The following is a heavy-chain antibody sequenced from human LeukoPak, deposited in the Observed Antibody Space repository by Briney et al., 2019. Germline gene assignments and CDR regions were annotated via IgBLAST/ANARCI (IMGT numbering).Heavy chain of an antibody. CDR3: ARIHAFDI. CDR2: ISSSSSTI. V-gene: IGHV3-48*01. CDR1: GGSISSSS. Sequence: ETLSLTCTVSGGSISSSSYYWGWIRQAPGKGLEWVSYISSSSSTIYYADSVKGRFTISRDNAKNSLYLQMNSLRAEDTAVYYCARIHAFDIWGQGTMVTVSS. J-gene: IGHJ3*02.